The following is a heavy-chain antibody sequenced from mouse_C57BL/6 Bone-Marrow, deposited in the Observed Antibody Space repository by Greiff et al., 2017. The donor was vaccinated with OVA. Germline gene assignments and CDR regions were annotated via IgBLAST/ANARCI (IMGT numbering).Heavy chain of an antibody. V-gene: IGHV3-8*01. CDR3: ARGYSSLWAMDY. D-gene: IGHD6-1*01. Sequence: EVKLVESGPGLAKPSQTLSLTCSVTGYSITSDYWNWIRKFPGNKLEYMGYISYSGSTYYNPSPNSRNSIIRDTYKNKYYLQLNTVTTEDTATYYCARGYSSLWAMDYWGQGTSVTVSS. CDR2: ISYSGST. J-gene: IGHJ4*01. CDR1: GYSITSDY.